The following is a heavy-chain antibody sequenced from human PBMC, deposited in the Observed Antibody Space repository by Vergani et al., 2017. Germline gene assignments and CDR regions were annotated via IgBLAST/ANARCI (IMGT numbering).Heavy chain of an antibody. V-gene: IGHV4-61*02. J-gene: IGHJ4*02. CDR2: IFSSGDA. D-gene: IGHD6-6*01. CDR3: AREYSSSVGFLAY. CDR1: GGSIRGGDYF. Sequence: QVQLQESGPGLVKPSQTLSLTCTVSGGSIRGGDYFWNWIRQPAGKRLEWIGRIFSSGDANYNPPLRGRVTMSVDTSKNQFSLTLSSVTAADTAVYYCAREYSSSVGFLAYWGQGTLVTVSS.